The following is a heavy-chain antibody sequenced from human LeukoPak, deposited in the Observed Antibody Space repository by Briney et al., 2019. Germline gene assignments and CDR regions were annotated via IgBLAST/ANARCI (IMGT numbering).Heavy chain of an antibody. CDR3: AKDQAPRAARVIYFDY. CDR1: GFTVSSNY. Sequence: PGGSLRLSCAASGFTVSSNYMSWVRQAPGKGLEWVSYISSSGTTIYYADSVKGRFTISRDNSKNTLYLHMDSLRVEDTALYFCAKDQAPRAARVIYFDYWGQGNLVTVSS. D-gene: IGHD2-15*01. J-gene: IGHJ4*02. CDR2: ISSSGTTI. V-gene: IGHV3-11*01.